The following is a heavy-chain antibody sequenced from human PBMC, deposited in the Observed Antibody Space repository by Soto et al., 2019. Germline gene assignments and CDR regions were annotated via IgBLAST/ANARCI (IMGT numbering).Heavy chain of an antibody. D-gene: IGHD1-26*01. J-gene: IGHJ6*02. CDR3: ATRSATFFFYGMDV. V-gene: IGHV4-30-4*01. CDR1: GGSITAGNYV. Sequence: QVQLQESGPGLVKPSQTLSLTCTVSGGSITAGNYVLTWIRQSPGKGLEWIGYISYSGTYYNPSLKSRHTISIDTSKNQLSLQVTSVTAADTAVYYCATRSATFFFYGMDVWGQGTTVIVSS. CDR2: ISYSGT.